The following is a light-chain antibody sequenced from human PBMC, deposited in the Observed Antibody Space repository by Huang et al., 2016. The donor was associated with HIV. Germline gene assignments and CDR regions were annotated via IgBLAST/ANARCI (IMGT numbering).Light chain of an antibody. Sequence: IVMTQSPGTLSVAPGERATLSCRASQNINTNLAWFQQKPGQAPRLRIYASSTRNADCPARFSGSGSRTEVTLTISSLQSEDIAVYYCQQYNDWPRSFGQGTKVEIK. CDR2: ASS. CDR3: QQYNDWPRS. J-gene: IGKJ1*01. V-gene: IGKV3-15*01. CDR1: QNINTN.